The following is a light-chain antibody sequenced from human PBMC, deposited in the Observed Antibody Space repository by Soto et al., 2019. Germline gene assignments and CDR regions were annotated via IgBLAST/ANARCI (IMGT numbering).Light chain of an antibody. CDR1: QSISIW. V-gene: IGKV1-5*01. Sequence: DIQMTQSPSTLSASAGDRVTITCRASQSISIWLAWYQQKPGKAPKLLINDASSLESGVPSRFSGSGSGTAFTFNIASLQHDDFSTYYCQQFHSFPVTFGQGTRLEIK. CDR2: DAS. J-gene: IGKJ5*01. CDR3: QQFHSFPVT.